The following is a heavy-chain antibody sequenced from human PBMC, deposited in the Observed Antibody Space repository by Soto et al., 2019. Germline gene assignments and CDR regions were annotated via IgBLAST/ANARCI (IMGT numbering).Heavy chain of an antibody. D-gene: IGHD6-13*01. CDR1: GGSISSYY. CDR2: IYYSGST. V-gene: IGHV4-59*01. Sequence: SETLSLTCTVSGGSISSYYWSWIRQPPGKGLEWIGYIYYSGSTNYNPSPKSRVTISVDTSKNQFSLKLSSVTAADTAVYYCARVKTGAAAGEYYYYGMDVGGQGTTVTVSS. CDR3: ARVKTGAAAGEYYYYGMDV. J-gene: IGHJ6*02.